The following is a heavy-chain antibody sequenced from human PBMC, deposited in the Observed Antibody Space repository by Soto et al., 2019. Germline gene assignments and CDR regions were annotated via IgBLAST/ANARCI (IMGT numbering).Heavy chain of an antibody. D-gene: IGHD4-17*01. Sequence: DVQLVESGGGLVQPGRSLRLSCAASGFTFDDYAMHWVRQAPGKGLEWVSGISWNSGSIGYADSVKGRFTISRDNAKNSLYLQMNSLRAEDTALYYCAKVLGTTVVTGNWYFDLWGRGTLVTVSS. CDR2: ISWNSGSI. J-gene: IGHJ2*01. CDR1: GFTFDDYA. CDR3: AKVLGTTVVTGNWYFDL. V-gene: IGHV3-9*01.